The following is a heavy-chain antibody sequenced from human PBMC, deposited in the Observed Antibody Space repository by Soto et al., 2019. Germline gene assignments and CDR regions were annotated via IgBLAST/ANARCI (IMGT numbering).Heavy chain of an antibody. Sequence: QVQLVESGAEVKKPGASVKVSCKASGYTFTNYGISWVRQAPGQGLEWMGWISGYNGNTKYAQKFQGRVTMTTDTPTNTAYMYLRSLRSDETAVYYCARDREYYYASSGNYDYHYGIDVWGQGTTVTVS. D-gene: IGHD3-22*01. CDR2: ISGYNGNT. CDR3: ARDREYYYASSGNYDYHYGIDV. V-gene: IGHV1-18*04. CDR1: GYTFTNYG. J-gene: IGHJ6*02.